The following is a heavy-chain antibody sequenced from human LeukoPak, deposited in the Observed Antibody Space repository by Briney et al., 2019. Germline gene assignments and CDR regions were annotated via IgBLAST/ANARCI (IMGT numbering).Heavy chain of an antibody. J-gene: IGHJ6*03. CDR1: GYIFSDYG. D-gene: IGHD7-27*01. CDR3: ALIGNWGSSGYYYYMDV. V-gene: IGHV1-2*02. CDR2: INPNSGGT. Sequence: ASVKVSCKASGYIFSDYGIHWVRQAPGQGLEWMGWINPNSGGTNYAQKFQGRVTMTRDTSISTAYMELSRLRSDDTAVYYCALIGNWGSSGYYYYMDVWGKGTTVTVSS.